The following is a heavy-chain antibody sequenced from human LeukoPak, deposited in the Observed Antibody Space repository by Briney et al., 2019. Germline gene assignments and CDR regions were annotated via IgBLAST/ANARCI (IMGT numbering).Heavy chain of an antibody. CDR2: INPNSGGT. D-gene: IGHD1-7*01. Sequence: ASVKVSCKASGYTFTGYYMHWVRQAPGQGLEWMGWINPNSGGTNYAQKFQGRVTMTRDTSISTAYMELSRLRSDDTAVYYRARDSDWNYNFDYWGQGTLVTVSS. V-gene: IGHV1-2*02. J-gene: IGHJ4*02. CDR1: GYTFTGYY. CDR3: ARDSDWNYNFDY.